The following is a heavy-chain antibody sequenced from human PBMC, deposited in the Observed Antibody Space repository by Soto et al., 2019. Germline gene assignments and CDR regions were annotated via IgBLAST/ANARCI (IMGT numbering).Heavy chain of an antibody. CDR3: ARTSDSVVVPAAAAYGMDV. J-gene: IGHJ6*02. CDR2: IIPILGIA. D-gene: IGHD2-2*01. CDR1: GGTFSSYT. Sequence: QVQLVQSGAEVKKPGSSVKVSCKASGGTFSSYTISWVRQAPGQGLEWMGRIIPILGIANYAQKFQGRVTITADKSTSTAYMELSSLRSEDTAVYYCARTSDSVVVPAAAAYGMDVWGQGTTVTVSS. V-gene: IGHV1-69*02.